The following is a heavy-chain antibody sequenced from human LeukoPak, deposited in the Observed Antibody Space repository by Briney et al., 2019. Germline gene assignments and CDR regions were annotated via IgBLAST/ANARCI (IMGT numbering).Heavy chain of an antibody. CDR2: ISAYNGNT. CDR1: GYTFTIYG. V-gene: IGHV1-18*01. J-gene: IGHJ4*02. CDR3: ARGAERWLQSPVDY. Sequence: ASVTVSYTASGYTFTIYGISWVRQAPGQGREWMGWISAYNGNTNYAQKLLGRVTMTTDTSTSTAYMELRSLRSDDTAVYYCARGAERWLQSPVDYWGQGTLVTVSS. D-gene: IGHD5-24*01.